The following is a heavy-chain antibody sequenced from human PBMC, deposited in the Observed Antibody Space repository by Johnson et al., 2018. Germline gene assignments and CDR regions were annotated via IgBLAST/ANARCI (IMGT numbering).Heavy chain of an antibody. V-gene: IGHV4-59*02. CDR2: IYHTGTT. CDR3: ARDTRTLVVPYGVDV. CDR1: GGSVSSSY. J-gene: IGHJ6*02. Sequence: QVQLQESGPGLVKPSETLSLTCTVSGGSVSSSYWNWIRQPPGKGLEWIGYIYHTGTTNYNPSLKSRVTMSVDTSKNQFSLKLSAVTAADPAVYYCARDTRTLVVPYGVDVWGQGTTVTVSS. D-gene: IGHD4/OR15-4a*01.